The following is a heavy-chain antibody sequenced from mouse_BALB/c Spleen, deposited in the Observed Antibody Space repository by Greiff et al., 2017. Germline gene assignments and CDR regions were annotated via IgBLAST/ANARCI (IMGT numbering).Heavy chain of an antibody. Sequence: EVQLQQTGPELVKPGASVKISCKASGYSFTDYIMLWVKQSHGKSLEWIGNINPYYGSTSYNLKFKGKATLTVDKSSSTAYMRLNSLTSEDSAVYYCARRNYGISNWYFDVWGAGTTVTVSS. D-gene: IGHD1-1*01. V-gene: IGHV1-39*01. CDR1: GYSFTDYI. J-gene: IGHJ1*01. CDR2: INPYYGST. CDR3: ARRNYGISNWYFDV.